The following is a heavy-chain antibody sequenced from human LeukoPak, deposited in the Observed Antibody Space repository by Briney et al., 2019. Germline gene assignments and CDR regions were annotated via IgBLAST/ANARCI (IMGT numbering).Heavy chain of an antibody. J-gene: IGHJ4*02. CDR2: ISSTSSAI. V-gene: IGHV3-48*01. CDR3: VRDGGTAAAGTHHFDY. Sequence: GGSLRLSCAVSGVTLGSYSMNWVRQAPGNGLEWVSYISSTSSAIYYAVSVNGRFTISRDNAKNSLYLQMNSLRAEDTAVYYCVRDGGTAAAGTHHFDYWGQGTLVTVSS. D-gene: IGHD6-13*01. CDR1: GVTLGSYS.